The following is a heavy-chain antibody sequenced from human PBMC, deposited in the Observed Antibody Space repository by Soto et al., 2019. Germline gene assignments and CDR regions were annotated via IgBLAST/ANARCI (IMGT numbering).Heavy chain of an antibody. Sequence: SETLSLTCAVYGGSLSDNYCNWLRQPPGKGLEWIGEINHSGNTNYNPSLRSRVTISIDTSKKQLSLNLRSVSAADTAVYYCARRTGEFDAWGQGTPRTGSS. V-gene: IGHV4-34*01. CDR2: INHSGNT. CDR1: GGSLSDNY. CDR3: ARRTGEFDA. J-gene: IGHJ5*02. D-gene: IGHD2-21*01.